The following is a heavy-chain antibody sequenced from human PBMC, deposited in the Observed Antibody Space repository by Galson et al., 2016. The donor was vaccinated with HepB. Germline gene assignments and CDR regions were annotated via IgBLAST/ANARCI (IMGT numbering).Heavy chain of an antibody. CDR1: DYTFTSYG. J-gene: IGHJ4*02. D-gene: IGHD3-3*01. CDR3: ARDLGITIEPESICFFDY. CDR2: INPYSGNT. V-gene: IGHV1-18*01. Sequence: SVKVSCKASDYTFTSYGISWVRQAPGQGLEWMGWINPYSGNTDYAQKFQGRVTMTTDTATSTAYMEVRSLTSDDTAVYYCARDLGITIEPESICFFDYWGQGTLVTVSS.